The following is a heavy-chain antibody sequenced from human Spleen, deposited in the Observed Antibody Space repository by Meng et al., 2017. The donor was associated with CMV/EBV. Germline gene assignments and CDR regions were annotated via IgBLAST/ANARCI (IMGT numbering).Heavy chain of an antibody. CDR1: GYTFTAYY. V-gene: IGHV1-2*02. J-gene: IGHJ1*01. CDR2: INPKSAGT. D-gene: IGHD2-21*01. Sequence: CKASGYTFTAYYMQWVRQAPGQGLEWMGWINPKSAGTNYAQKFQGKVTMTSDTSLSTAYMELTRLTSDDTAVYYCARDTDYSYFQHWGQGTLVTVSS. CDR3: ARDTDYSYFQH.